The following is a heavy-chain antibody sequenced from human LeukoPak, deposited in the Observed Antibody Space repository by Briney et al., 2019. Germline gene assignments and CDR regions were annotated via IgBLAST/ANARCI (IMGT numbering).Heavy chain of an antibody. CDR1: GGSVSSGSYY. CDR2: IYYSGST. D-gene: IGHD5-18*01. J-gene: IGHJ4*02. V-gene: IGHV4-61*01. CDR3: ARAPTIGYSYGHFDY. Sequence: SETLSLTCTVSGGSVSSGSYYWSWIRQPPGKGLEWIGYIYYSGSTNYNPSLKSRVTISVDTSKNQFSLKLSSVTAADTAVYYRARAPTIGYSYGHFDYWGQGTLVTVSS.